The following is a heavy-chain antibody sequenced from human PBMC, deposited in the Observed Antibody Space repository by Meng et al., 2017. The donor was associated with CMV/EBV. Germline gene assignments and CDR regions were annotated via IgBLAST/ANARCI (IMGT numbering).Heavy chain of an antibody. CDR3: ARDETVIELPFGVVTYTAMVRRTERWFDP. Sequence: GGSLRLSCAASGFTFSSYEMNWVRQAPGKGLEWVSYISSSGSTIYYADSVKGRFTISRDNAKNSLYLQMNSLRAEDTAVYYCARDETVIELPFGVVTYTAMVRRTERWFDPWGQGTLVTVAS. V-gene: IGHV3-48*03. CDR1: GFTFSSYE. CDR2: ISSSGSTI. J-gene: IGHJ5*02. D-gene: IGHD5-18*01.